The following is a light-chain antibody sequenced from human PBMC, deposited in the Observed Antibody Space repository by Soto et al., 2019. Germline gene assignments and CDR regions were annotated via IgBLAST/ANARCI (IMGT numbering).Light chain of an antibody. Sequence: ETVMTQSPATLSVSPGERATLSCRASLGISINLAWYQQRPGQAPRLPIYGASTRATGVPARFSGSGSGTDFTLTISSLQSEDLAVYHCQQYNKWPQTFGQGTKVDIK. CDR1: LGISIN. CDR3: QQYNKWPQT. J-gene: IGKJ1*01. V-gene: IGKV3-15*01. CDR2: GAS.